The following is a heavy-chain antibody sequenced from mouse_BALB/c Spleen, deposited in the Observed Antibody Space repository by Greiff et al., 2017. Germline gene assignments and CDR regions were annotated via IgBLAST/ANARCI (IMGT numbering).Heavy chain of an antibody. J-gene: IGHJ3*01. CDR1: GFSLTSYG. D-gene: IGHD2-10*01. CDR2: IWSGGST. Sequence: VQLQQSGPGLVQPSQSLSITCTVSGFSLTSYGVHWVRQSPGKGLEWLGVIWSGGSTDYNAAFISRLSISKDNAKSQVFFKMNSLQANDTAIYYCARVGTLLPLAYWGQGTLVTVAA. V-gene: IGHV2-2*02. CDR3: ARVGTLLPLAY.